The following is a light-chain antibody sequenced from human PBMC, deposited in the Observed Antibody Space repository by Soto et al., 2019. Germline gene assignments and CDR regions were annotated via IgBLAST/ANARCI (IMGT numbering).Light chain of an antibody. Sequence: QSALTQPASVSASPGQSITISCSGTSSDFGDYSYVSWYQHHPDKAPKLLIYGVSDRPSGVSNRYSASKSGNTASLTISGLQADDEADYYCSSYSGISTRVFGTGTKLTVL. J-gene: IGLJ1*01. CDR1: SSDFGDYSY. CDR2: GVS. V-gene: IGLV2-14*01. CDR3: SSYSGISTRV.